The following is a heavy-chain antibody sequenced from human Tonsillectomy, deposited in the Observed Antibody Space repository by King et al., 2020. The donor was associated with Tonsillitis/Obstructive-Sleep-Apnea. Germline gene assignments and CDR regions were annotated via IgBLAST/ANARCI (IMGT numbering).Heavy chain of an antibody. Sequence: VQLQQWGAGLLKPSETLSLTCAVYGGSFSGYYWSWIRQPPGKGLEWIGEINHSGSTNYNPSLKSRVAISVDTSKNQFSLKLSSVTAADTAVYYCSRGRGYCPRGVCPYYYCGMDISGQGTTVTVSS. CDR3: SRGRGYCPRGVCPYYYCGMDI. CDR1: GGSFSGYY. CDR2: INHSGST. J-gene: IGHJ6*02. D-gene: IGHD2-8*02. V-gene: IGHV4-34*01.